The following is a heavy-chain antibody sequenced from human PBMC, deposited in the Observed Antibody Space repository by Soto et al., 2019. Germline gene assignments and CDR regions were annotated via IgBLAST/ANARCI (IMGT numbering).Heavy chain of an antibody. CDR1: GFTFSSYG. CDR3: AKERGRVVVAAPLDY. J-gene: IGHJ4*02. Sequence: QAQLVESGGGVVQPGRSLRLSCAASGFTFSSYGMHWVRQAPGKGLEWVAVISYDGSNKYYADSVKGRFTISRENSKNPLYLQMNSLRAEDTAVYYCAKERGRVVVAAPLDYWGQGTLVTVSS. D-gene: IGHD2-15*01. CDR2: ISYDGSNK. V-gene: IGHV3-30*18.